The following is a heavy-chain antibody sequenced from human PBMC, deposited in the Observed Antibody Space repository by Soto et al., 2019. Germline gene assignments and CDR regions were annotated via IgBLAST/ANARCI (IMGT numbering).Heavy chain of an antibody. J-gene: IGHJ4*02. D-gene: IGHD3-3*01. Sequence: SETLSLTCAVYCGSFSGYYWSWLRQPPGKGLEWIGEINHSGSTNYNPSLKSRVTMTEDTSTDTAYMELSSLRSEDTAVYYCATGRITIFGVKEYPYWGQGTLVTVSS. CDR3: ATGRITIFGVKEYPY. CDR1: CGSFSGYY. CDR2: INHSGST. V-gene: IGHV4-34*10.